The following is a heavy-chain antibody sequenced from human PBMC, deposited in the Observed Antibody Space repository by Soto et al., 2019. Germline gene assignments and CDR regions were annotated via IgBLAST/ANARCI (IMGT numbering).Heavy chain of an antibody. V-gene: IGHV4-31*03. CDR2: IYYSGST. CDR1: GGSISSGGYY. J-gene: IGHJ6*02. Sequence: QVQLQESGPGLVKPSQTLSLTCTVSGGSISSGGYYWSWIRQHPGKGLEWIGYIYYSGSTYYNPSLKSRVTISVDTSKNQFSLKLSSVTAADTAVYDCARRERGYSYGYRPTYYYYGMDVWGQGTTVTVSS. CDR3: ARRERGYSYGYRPTYYYYGMDV. D-gene: IGHD5-18*01.